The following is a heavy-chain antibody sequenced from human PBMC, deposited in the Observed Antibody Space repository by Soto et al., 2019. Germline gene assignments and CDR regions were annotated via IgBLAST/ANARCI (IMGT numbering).Heavy chain of an antibody. CDR3: ARSAELEWVIGVDY. D-gene: IGHD3-3*01. CDR1: GYTFTDYY. V-gene: IGHV1-2*02. Sequence: QVQLVQSGAEVKKPGASVKVSCKASGYTFTDYYAHWVRQAPGQGLEWMGWINPNSGGTDYAQKFQGRVTMTRDTSISTAYMELSRLRSDDTAVYYCARSAELEWVIGVDYWGQGTLVTVSS. CDR2: INPNSGGT. J-gene: IGHJ4*02.